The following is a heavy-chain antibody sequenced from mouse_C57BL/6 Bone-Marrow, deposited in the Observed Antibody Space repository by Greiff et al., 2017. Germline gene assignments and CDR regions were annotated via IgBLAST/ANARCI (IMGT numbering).Heavy chain of an antibody. CDR3: TTYDGYYAMDD. V-gene: IGHV14-4*01. CDR2: IDPENGDT. J-gene: IGHJ4*01. D-gene: IGHD2-3*01. CDR1: GFNIKDDY. Sequence: EVKLMESGAELVRPGASVKLSCTASGFNIKDDYMHWVKQRPEPGLEWIGWIDPENGDTAYASKFQGKATITADTSSNTAYLQLSSLTSEDTAVYYCTTYDGYYAMDDWGQGTSVTVSS.